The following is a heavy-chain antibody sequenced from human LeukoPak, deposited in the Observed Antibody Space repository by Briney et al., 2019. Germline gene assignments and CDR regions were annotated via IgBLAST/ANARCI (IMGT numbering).Heavy chain of an antibody. Sequence: PSETLSLTCSVSGVSISSSRYYWGWIRQPPGKGLEWIGSISYTGSTYYNPSLKSRVTISVDMSKNRFSLKLNSVTATDTAVYYCARLSGPLGFCSGGSCHSDWYFDLWGRGTLVTVSS. V-gene: IGHV4-39*01. D-gene: IGHD2-15*01. CDR1: GVSISSSRYY. CDR3: ARLSGPLGFCSGGSCHSDWYFDL. J-gene: IGHJ2*01. CDR2: ISYTGST.